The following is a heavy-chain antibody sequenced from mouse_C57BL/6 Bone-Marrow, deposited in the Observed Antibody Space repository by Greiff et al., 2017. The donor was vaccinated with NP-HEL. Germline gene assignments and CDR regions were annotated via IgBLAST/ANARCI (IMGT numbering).Heavy chain of an antibody. CDR3: ARRGDYYYGSSHYYAMDY. J-gene: IGHJ4*01. V-gene: IGHV1-61*01. D-gene: IGHD1-1*01. CDR2: IYPSDSET. Sequence: QVQLKQPGAELVRPGSSVKLSCKASGYTFTSYWLDWVKQRPGQGLEWIGNIYPSDSETHYNQQFKDKATLTVDKSSSTAYMQLSSLTSEDSAVYYCARRGDYYYGSSHYYAMDYWGQGTSVTVSS. CDR1: GYTFTSYW.